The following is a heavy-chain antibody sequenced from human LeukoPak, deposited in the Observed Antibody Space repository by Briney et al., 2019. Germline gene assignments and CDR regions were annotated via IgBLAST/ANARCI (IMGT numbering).Heavy chain of an antibody. Sequence: GASVKVSCKASGYTFTGYYMHWVRQAPGQGLEWMGWINPNSGGTNYAQKLQGRVTMTTDTSTSTAYMELRSLRSDDTAVYYCARVGGGGDYDYVWGSYRRITPEDYWGQGTLVTVSS. J-gene: IGHJ4*02. CDR2: INPNSGGT. CDR1: GYTFTGYY. D-gene: IGHD3-16*02. CDR3: ARVGGGGDYDYVWGSYRRITPEDY. V-gene: IGHV1-2*02.